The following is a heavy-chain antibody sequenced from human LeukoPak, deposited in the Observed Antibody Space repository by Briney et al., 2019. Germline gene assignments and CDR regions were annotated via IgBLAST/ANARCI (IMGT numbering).Heavy chain of an antibody. CDR3: ASVLSAGLRDYYGMDV. CDR1: GDTFTSYG. D-gene: IGHD6-13*01. Sequence: AASVKVSCKASGDTFTSYGISWVRQAPGQGLEWMGWISAYNGNTNYAQKLQGRVTMTTDTSTSTAYMELRSLRSDDTAVYYCASVLSAGLRDYYGMDVWGQGTTVTVSS. V-gene: IGHV1-18*01. CDR2: ISAYNGNT. J-gene: IGHJ6*02.